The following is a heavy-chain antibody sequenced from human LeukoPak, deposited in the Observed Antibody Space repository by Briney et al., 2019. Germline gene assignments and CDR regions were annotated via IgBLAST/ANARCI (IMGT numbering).Heavy chain of an antibody. D-gene: IGHD5-12*01. CDR1: GGSISSYY. J-gene: IGHJ4*02. CDR2: IYYSGST. V-gene: IGHV4-59*08. Sequence: SETLSLTRTVSGGSISSYYWSWIRQPPGKGLEWIGYIYYSGSTYYNPSLKSRVTISVDTSKNQFSLKLSSVTAADTAVYYCARAPGYSGYESDYWGQGTLVTVPS. CDR3: ARAPGYSGYESDY.